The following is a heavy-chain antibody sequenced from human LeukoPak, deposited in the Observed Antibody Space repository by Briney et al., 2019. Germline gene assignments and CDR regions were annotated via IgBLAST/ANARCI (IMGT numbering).Heavy chain of an antibody. CDR3: ARDYRGHYYDSSGYSHFQH. CDR1: GYTFTNYG. J-gene: IGHJ1*01. V-gene: IGHV1-18*01. CDR2: ISAYNGNT. Sequence: ASVKVSCXASGYTFTNYGISWVRQALGQGLEWMAWISAYNGNTNYAQKLQGRVTMTTDTSTSTAYMELRSLRSDDTAVYYCARDYRGHYYDSSGYSHFQHWGQGTLVTVSS. D-gene: IGHD3-22*01.